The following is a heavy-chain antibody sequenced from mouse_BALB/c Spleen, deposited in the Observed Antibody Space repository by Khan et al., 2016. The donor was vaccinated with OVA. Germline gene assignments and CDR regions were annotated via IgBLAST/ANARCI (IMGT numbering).Heavy chain of an antibody. J-gene: IGHJ2*01. D-gene: IGHD1-1*01. CDR3: ARKNGSDFDY. Sequence: VHVKQSGPELVKPGASVKISCKASGYSFTGYFMNWVMQSHGKSLEWIGRIHPHIGETFYNQRFVDKATLTVDESSSTAHMELRSLASEDSAVYFCARKNGSDFDYWGQGTTLTVSS. CDR2: IHPHIGET. CDR1: GYSFTGYF. V-gene: IGHV1-20*02.